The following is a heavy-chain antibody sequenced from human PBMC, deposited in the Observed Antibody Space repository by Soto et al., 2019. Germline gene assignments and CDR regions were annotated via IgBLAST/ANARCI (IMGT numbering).Heavy chain of an antibody. CDR1: AGTLSSYA. Sequence: SVKVSCKASAGTLSSYAISWVRQAPGQGLEWMGGIIPIFGTANYAQKFQGRVTITADKSTSTAYMELSSLRSEDTAVYYCARVGGYYDSKIDYWGQGTLVTVSS. J-gene: IGHJ4*02. V-gene: IGHV1-69*06. D-gene: IGHD3-22*01. CDR3: ARVGGYYDSKIDY. CDR2: IIPIFGTA.